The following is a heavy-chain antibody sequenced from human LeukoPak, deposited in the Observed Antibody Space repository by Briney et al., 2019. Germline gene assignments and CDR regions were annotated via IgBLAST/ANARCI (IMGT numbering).Heavy chain of an antibody. D-gene: IGHD6-13*01. CDR2: IYYSGST. V-gene: IGHV4-59*01. Sequence: SETLSLTCTVSGGSISSYYWSWIRQPPRKGLEWIGYIYYSGSTNYNPSLKSRVTISVDTSKNQFSLKLSSVTAADTAVYYCARGVAPAGNPYFDYWGQGTLVTVSS. CDR1: GGSISSYY. CDR3: ARGVAPAGNPYFDY. J-gene: IGHJ4*02.